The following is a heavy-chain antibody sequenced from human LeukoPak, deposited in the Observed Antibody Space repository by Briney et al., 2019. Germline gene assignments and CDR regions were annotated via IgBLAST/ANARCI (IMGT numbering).Heavy chain of an antibody. CDR3: ALSRSLTVVDY. V-gene: IGHV4-39*01. Sequence: PSETLSLTCTVSGGSISSSSYSWGWIRQPPGKGLEWIGNIHYSGSTYYNPSLKSRVTISVDTSKNQFSLKLSSVTAADTAVYYCALSRSLTVVDYWGQGTLVTVSS. D-gene: IGHD3-3*02. CDR1: GGSISSSSYS. J-gene: IGHJ4*02. CDR2: IHYSGST.